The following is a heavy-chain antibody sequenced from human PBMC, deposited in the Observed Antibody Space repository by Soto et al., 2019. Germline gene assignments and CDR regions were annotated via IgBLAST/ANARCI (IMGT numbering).Heavy chain of an antibody. J-gene: IGHJ4*02. CDR2: IYYSGST. Sequence: QVQLQESGPGLVKPSDTLSLTCVVSGFSISSSNWWGWIRQPPGKGLEWIGYIYYSGSTYQNPSLKSRVTMSVDTSKNQFSLKLSSVTAVDTAVYYCAGFNASGTYFDNWGQGTLVTVSS. CDR1: GFSISSSNW. CDR3: AGFNASGTYFDN. D-gene: IGHD3-10*01. V-gene: IGHV4-28*01.